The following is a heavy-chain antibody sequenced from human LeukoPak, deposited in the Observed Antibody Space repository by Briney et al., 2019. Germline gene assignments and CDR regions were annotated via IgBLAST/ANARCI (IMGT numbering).Heavy chain of an antibody. V-gene: IGHV4-59*10. CDR1: GGSFSGYY. CDR2: IYTSGNS. J-gene: IGHJ4*02. D-gene: IGHD5-12*01. Sequence: PSETLSLTCAVYGGSFSGYYWSWIRQPAGKGLEWIGRIYTSGNSNYNPSLKSRVTISLDKSKNQFSLKLYSVTAADTAVYYCARYRGASGYHFDYWGQGTLVTVSS. CDR3: ARYRGASGYHFDY.